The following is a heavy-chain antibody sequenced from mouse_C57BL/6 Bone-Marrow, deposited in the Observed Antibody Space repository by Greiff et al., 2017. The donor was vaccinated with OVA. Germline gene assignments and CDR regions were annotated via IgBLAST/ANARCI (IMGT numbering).Heavy chain of an antibody. Sequence: QVQLKQSGPELVKPGDSVKLSCKASGYTFTSYDINWVKQRPGQGLEWIGWIYPRDGSTKYTEKFKGKATLTEDTASSTAYMELHSLTSEYSAVYFFARRRYFDVWGTGTTVTVTS. CDR2: IYPRDGST. CDR1: GYTFTSYD. J-gene: IGHJ1*03. CDR3: ARRRYFDV. V-gene: IGHV1-85*01.